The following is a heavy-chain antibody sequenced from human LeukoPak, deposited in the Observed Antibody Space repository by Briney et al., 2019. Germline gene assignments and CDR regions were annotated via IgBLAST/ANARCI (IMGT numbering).Heavy chain of an antibody. D-gene: IGHD1-14*01. V-gene: IGHV4-39*07. CDR2: IYYSGST. Sequence: SETLSLTCTVSGGSISSSSYYWGWIRQPTGKGLEWIGSIYYSGSTYYNPSLKSRVTISVDTSKNQFSLKLSSVTAADTAVYYCARDMNLRQPSYYFDYWGQGTLVTVSS. CDR1: GGSISSSSYY. CDR3: ARDMNLRQPSYYFDY. J-gene: IGHJ4*02.